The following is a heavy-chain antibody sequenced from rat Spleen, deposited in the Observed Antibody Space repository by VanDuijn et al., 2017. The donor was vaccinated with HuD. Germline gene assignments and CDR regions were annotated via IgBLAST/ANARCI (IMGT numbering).Heavy chain of an antibody. V-gene: IGHV2S12*01. J-gene: IGHJ3*01. CDR1: GFSLPSDG. CDR2: VSSGGNT. Sequence: QVQLKESGPGLVQPSQTLSLTCTVSGFSLPSDGVSWVRPPPGKGLEWIAAVSSGGNTYYDSTLKSRLSISRDTSKSQVFLKIYSLQTEDTAIYFCTREGHTMDRATYWFAYWGQGTLVTVSS. CDR3: TREGHTMDRATYWFAY. D-gene: IGHD1-9*01.